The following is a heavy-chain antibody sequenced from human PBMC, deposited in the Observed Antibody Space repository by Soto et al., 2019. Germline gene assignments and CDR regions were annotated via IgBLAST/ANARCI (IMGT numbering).Heavy chain of an antibody. CDR2: ISYDGSNK. V-gene: IGHV3-30*18. J-gene: IGHJ4*02. CDR3: AKDHKEGDSSGYWVLDY. D-gene: IGHD3-22*01. Sequence: PGGSLRLSCAASGFTFSSYGMHWVRQAPGKGLEWVAVISYDGSNKYYADSVKGRFTISRDNSKNALYLQMNSLRAEDTAVYYCAKDHKEGDSSGYWVLDYWGQGTLVTVSS. CDR1: GFTFSSYG.